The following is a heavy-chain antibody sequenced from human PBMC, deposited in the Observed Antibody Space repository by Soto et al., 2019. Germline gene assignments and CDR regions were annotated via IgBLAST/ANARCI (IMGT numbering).Heavy chain of an antibody. CDR1: GYSFTSYW. D-gene: IGHD6-6*01. V-gene: IGHV5-10-1*01. CDR3: ASYSSSPSYYYYGMDV. Sequence: PGESLKISCKGSGYSFTSYWISWVRQMPGKGLEWMGRIDPSDSYTNYSPSFQGHVTISADKSISTAYLQWSSLKASDTAMYYCASYSSSPSYYYYGMDVWGQGTTVTVSS. CDR2: IDPSDSYT. J-gene: IGHJ6*02.